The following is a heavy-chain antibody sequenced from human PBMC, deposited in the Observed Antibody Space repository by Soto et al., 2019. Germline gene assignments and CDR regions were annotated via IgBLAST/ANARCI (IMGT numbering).Heavy chain of an antibody. Sequence: ASVKVSCKASGYTFTSYGISWVRQAPGQGLEWMGWISAYNGNTNYAQKLQGRVTMTTDTSTSTAYMELRSLRSDDTAVYYCARDGGPWSSGWYSATNWFDPWGQGTLVTSPQ. D-gene: IGHD6-19*01. CDR3: ARDGGPWSSGWYSATNWFDP. J-gene: IGHJ5*02. CDR2: ISAYNGNT. V-gene: IGHV1-18*01. CDR1: GYTFTSYG.